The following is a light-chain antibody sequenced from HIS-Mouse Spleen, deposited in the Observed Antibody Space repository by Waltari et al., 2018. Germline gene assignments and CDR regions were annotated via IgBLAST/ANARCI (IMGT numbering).Light chain of an antibody. J-gene: IGLJ3*02. Sequence: QSALTQPRSVSGSPGQSVTISCTGTSSDVGGYNYVPWYQQHPGKAPKLITYDVSKRPSGVPDRFSGSKSGNTASLTISGLQAEDEADYYCCSYAGSYTWVFGGGTKLTVL. CDR3: CSYAGSYTWV. CDR2: DVS. CDR1: SSDVGGYNY. V-gene: IGLV2-11*01.